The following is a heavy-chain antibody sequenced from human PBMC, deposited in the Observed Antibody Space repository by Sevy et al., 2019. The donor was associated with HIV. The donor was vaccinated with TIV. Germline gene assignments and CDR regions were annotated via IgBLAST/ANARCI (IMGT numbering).Heavy chain of an antibody. CDR2: ITYDGSNK. D-gene: IGHD4-17*01. V-gene: IGHV3-30*18. J-gene: IGHJ6*02. Sequence: GGSLRLSCAASGFTFSSYGMHWVRQAPGKGLEWVAVITYDGSNKYYADSVKGRFTISRDNSKNTLYLQMNSLRAEDKAVYYCANGEAKYYYYGMDVRGQGTTVTVSS. CDR3: ANGEAKYYYYGMDV. CDR1: GFTFSSYG.